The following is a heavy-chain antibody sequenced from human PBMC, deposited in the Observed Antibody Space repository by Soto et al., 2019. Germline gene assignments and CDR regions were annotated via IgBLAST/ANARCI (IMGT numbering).Heavy chain of an antibody. V-gene: IGHV3-21*01. CDR1: GVTFRSYS. Sequence: PGGSHRHPKGALGVTFRSYSVNWVRPAPGKGLEWVSSISSSSSYIYYADSVKGRFTISRDNAKNSLYLQMNSLRAEDTAVYYCARDLGDDYIWGSYRYTAHDYWGQGTLVTVSS. D-gene: IGHD3-16*02. J-gene: IGHJ4*02. CDR2: ISSSSSYI. CDR3: ARDLGDDYIWGSYRYTAHDY.